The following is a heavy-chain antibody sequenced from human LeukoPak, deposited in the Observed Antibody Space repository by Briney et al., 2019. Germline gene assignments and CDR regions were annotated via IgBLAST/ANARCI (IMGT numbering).Heavy chain of an antibody. CDR2: IYYSGST. CDR1: GGSISSSSYY. Sequence: SETLSLTCTVSGGSISSSSYYWGWIRQPPGKGLEWIGSIYYSGSTYYNPSLKSRVTISVDKSKNQFSLKLSSVTAADTAVYYCARDGNTVTGNWFDPWGQGTLVTVSS. J-gene: IGHJ5*02. CDR3: ARDGNTVTGNWFDP. D-gene: IGHD4-17*01. V-gene: IGHV4-39*07.